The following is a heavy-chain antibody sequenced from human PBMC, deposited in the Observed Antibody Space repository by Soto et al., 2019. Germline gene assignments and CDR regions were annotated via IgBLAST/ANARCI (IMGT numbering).Heavy chain of an antibody. D-gene: IGHD3-3*01. CDR2: ISAYNGNT. CDR1: GYTFTSYG. J-gene: IGHJ4*02. Sequence: ASVKVSCKASGYTFTSYGISWVRQAPGQGLEWMGWISAYNGNTNYAQKLQGRVTMTTDTSTSTAYMELRSLRSDDTAVYYCAREKRITIFGVAPSGYFDYWGQGTLVTVSS. CDR3: AREKRITIFGVAPSGYFDY. V-gene: IGHV1-18*01.